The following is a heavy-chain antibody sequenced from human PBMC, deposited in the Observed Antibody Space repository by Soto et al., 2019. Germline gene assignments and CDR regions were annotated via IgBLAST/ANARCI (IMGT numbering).Heavy chain of an antibody. V-gene: IGHV3-73*01. D-gene: IGHD3-3*01. J-gene: IGHJ4*02. Sequence: GSLRLSCAASGFTFSGSVMHWVRQASGKGLDWVGRIRRKANNYATAYAVSVKGRFTISRDDSRNTAYLQMNSLKTEDTAVYYCARGVYDFWSGHPKGLDYWGQGTVVTVSS. CDR2: IRRKANNYAT. CDR3: ARGVYDFWSGHPKGLDY. CDR1: GFTFSGSV.